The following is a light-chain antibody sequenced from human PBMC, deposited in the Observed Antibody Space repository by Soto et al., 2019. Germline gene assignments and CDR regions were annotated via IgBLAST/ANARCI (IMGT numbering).Light chain of an antibody. J-gene: IGLJ1*01. CDR2: DVS. Sequence: ALTQPASVSGSPGQSITISCTGTSSDVGGYNYVSWYQQHPGKAPKLMIYDVSNRPSGVSNRFSGSKSGNTASLTISGLQAEDEADYYCSSYTSTSTYVFGTGTKVTVL. CDR3: SSYTSTSTYV. CDR1: SSDVGGYNY. V-gene: IGLV2-14*01.